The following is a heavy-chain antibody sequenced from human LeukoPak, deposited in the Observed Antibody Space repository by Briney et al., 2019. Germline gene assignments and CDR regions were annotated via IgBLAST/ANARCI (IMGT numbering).Heavy chain of an antibody. D-gene: IGHD3-3*01. Sequence: SEALSLTCTVSGGSISSYYWSWIRQPPGKGLEWIGYIYYSGSTNYNPSLKSRVTISVDTSKNQFSLKLSSVTAADTAVYYCAREYDFWSGYYLFDYWGQGTLFTVSS. CDR3: AREYDFWSGYYLFDY. V-gene: IGHV4-59*12. CDR2: IYYSGST. J-gene: IGHJ4*02. CDR1: GGSISSYY.